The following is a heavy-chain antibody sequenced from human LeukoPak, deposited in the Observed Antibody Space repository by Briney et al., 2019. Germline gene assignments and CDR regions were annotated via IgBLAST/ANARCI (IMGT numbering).Heavy chain of an antibody. Sequence: GGSLRLSCAASGFIFNNYGLIWVRQAPGKGLEWVSAISNDGGGTQYADFVEGRFTISRDNAKNSLYLQMNSLTAGDTAVYYCARGPPRGKYYYMDVWGKGTTVTVSS. CDR2: ISNDGGGT. J-gene: IGHJ6*03. D-gene: IGHD1-1*01. CDR3: ARGPPRGKYYYMDV. V-gene: IGHV3-23*01. CDR1: GFIFNNYG.